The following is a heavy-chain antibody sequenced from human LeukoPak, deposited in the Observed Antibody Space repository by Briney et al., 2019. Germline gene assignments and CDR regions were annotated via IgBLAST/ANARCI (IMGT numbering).Heavy chain of an antibody. Sequence: PSETLSLTCAVSGGSILTTNWWSWVRQPPGKGLEWIGEVHLSGASNYNPSLKSRVNMSIDKSKNQLSLELTSVTAADTAIYYCTRESGAFSPFGFWGQGTLVTVSS. V-gene: IGHV4-4*02. CDR3: TRESGAFSPFGF. CDR1: GGSILTTNW. D-gene: IGHD1-26*01. CDR2: VHLSGAS. J-gene: IGHJ4*02.